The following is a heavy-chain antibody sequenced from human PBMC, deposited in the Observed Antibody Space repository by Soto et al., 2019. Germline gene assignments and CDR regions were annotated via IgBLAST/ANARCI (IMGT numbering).Heavy chain of an antibody. J-gene: IGHJ4*02. CDR3: ASDQSGVTTTGGGRIDH. CDR2: VSFAGSNK. V-gene: IGHV3-30-3*01. Sequence: QVQLVESGGGVVQPGRSLRLSCAASGFTFSTHAMHWVRQAPGKGLECVAIVSFAGSNKYYADSVKGRFTISRDNSKNTLYPHMRGLTPEDTAVYYCASDQSGVTTTGGGRIDHWGQGTLVTVSS. CDR1: GFTFSTHA. D-gene: IGHD4-17*01.